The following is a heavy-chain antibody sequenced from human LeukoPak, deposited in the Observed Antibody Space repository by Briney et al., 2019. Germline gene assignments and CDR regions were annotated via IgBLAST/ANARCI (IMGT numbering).Heavy chain of an antibody. CDR2: IYSSGVT. CDR3: ATITHDGEFFDY. CDR1: GGSISSYY. V-gene: IGHV4-59*12. J-gene: IGHJ4*02. Sequence: PSETLSLTCTVSGGSISSYYWSWIRQPPGSGLEWVGTIYSSGVTYHNPSLKSRLTMSVDTSTNHFSLRLTSVTAADTAIYYCATITHDGEFFDYWGQGTVVAVSS. D-gene: IGHD3-10*01.